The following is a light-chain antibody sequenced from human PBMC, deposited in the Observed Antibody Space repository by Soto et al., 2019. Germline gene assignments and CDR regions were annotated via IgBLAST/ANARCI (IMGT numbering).Light chain of an antibody. CDR2: EVS. Sequence: QSALTQPPSASGSPGQSVTISCTGTSSDVGGYNYVSWYQQHPGKAPKLMIYEVSKRPSGVPDRFSGSKSGHTAPLTVSGLQAEDEADYYCSSYAGSNNLVFGGGTKLTVL. CDR1: SSDVGGYNY. V-gene: IGLV2-8*01. J-gene: IGLJ2*01. CDR3: SSYAGSNNLV.